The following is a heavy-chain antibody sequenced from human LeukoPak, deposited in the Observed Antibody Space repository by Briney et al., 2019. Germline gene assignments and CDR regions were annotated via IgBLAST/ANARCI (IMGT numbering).Heavy chain of an antibody. J-gene: IGHJ6*02. CDR1: GGSVSSGTFD. CDR2: ISDSVTT. Sequence: SETLSLTCTVSGGSVSSGTFDWSWIRQPPGKGLEWIGYISDSVTTKYSPSLKSRVTISVDTSKNQFSLKLSSVTAADTAVYYCARDKGYSGSYNYYYGMDVWGQGTTVTVSS. CDR3: ARDKGYSGSYNYYYGMDV. V-gene: IGHV4-61*01. D-gene: IGHD1-26*01.